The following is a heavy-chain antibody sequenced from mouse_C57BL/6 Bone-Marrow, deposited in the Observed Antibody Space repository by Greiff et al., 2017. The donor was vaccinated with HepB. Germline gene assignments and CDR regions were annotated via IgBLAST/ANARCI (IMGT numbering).Heavy chain of an antibody. V-gene: IGHV1-64*01. CDR1: GYSFTSSW. J-gene: IGHJ2*01. Sequence: QVQLQQPGAELVKPGASVKLSCKASGYSFTSSWMHWVKQRPGQGLEWIGMIHPNSGSTNYNEKFKSKATLTVDKSSSTAYMQVSSLTSEDAAVYYCAKDGYYLYYFDYWGKGTTLTVSS. CDR3: AKDGYYLYYFDY. CDR2: IHPNSGST. D-gene: IGHD2-3*01.